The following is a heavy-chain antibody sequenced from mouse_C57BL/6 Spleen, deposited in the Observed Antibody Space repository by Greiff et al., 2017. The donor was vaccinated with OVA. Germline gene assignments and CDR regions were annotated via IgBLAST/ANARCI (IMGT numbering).Heavy chain of an antibody. V-gene: IGHV1-82*01. CDR1: GHAFSSSW. CDR2: IYPGDGDT. D-gene: IGHD1-1*01. CDR3: ARSRGSNYAMDY. J-gene: IGHJ4*01. Sequence: AHLQQFGPELVKPGASVKLFCKASGHAFSSSWMNWVKQRPGKGLEWIGRIYPGDGDTNYNGKFKGKATLTADKTTNTAYMQLSSLTSEDSAVYFCARSRGSNYAMDYWGQGTSLTVSS.